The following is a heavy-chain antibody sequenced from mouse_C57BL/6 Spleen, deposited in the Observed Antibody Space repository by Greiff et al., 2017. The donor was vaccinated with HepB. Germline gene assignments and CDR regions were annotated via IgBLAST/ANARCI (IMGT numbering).Heavy chain of an antibody. CDR3: ATYYYGSSCFDY. Sequence: VKLQESGPELVKPGASVKISCKASGYAFSSSWMNWVKQRPGKGLEWIGRIYPGDGDTNYNGKFKGKATLTADKSSSTAYMQLSSLTSEDSAVYFCATYYYGSSCFDYWGQGTTLTVSS. CDR2: IYPGDGDT. CDR1: GYAFSSSW. V-gene: IGHV1-82*01. J-gene: IGHJ2*01. D-gene: IGHD1-1*01.